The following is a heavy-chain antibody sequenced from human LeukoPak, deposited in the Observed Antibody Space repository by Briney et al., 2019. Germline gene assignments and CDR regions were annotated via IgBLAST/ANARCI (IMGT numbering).Heavy chain of an antibody. CDR1: GFTFSSYG. V-gene: IGHV3-30*02. Sequence: PGGSLRLSCAASGFTFSSYGMHWVRQAPGKGLEWVAFIRYDGSNKYYADYVKGRFTISRDNSKNTLYLQMNSLRAEDTAVYYCATDTRSGWYDAFDIWGQGTMVTVSS. CDR2: IRYDGSNK. D-gene: IGHD6-19*01. J-gene: IGHJ3*02. CDR3: ATDTRSGWYDAFDI.